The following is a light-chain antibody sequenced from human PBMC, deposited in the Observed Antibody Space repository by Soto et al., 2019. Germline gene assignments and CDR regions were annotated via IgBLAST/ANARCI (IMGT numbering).Light chain of an antibody. CDR1: QSISSN. J-gene: IGKJ1*01. V-gene: IGKV3-15*01. CDR2: DTS. CDR3: QQYNDWPLT. Sequence: EIVMTQSPATLSVSPGERATLSCRASQSISSNLVWYQQKPGQAPRLLIYDTSTRATGIPARFSGSGSGTEFTLTISSLQSEDFALYYCQQYNDWPLTFGQGTKVDIK.